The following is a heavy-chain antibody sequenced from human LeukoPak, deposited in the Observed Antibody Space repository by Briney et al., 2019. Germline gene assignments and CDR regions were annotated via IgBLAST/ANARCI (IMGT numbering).Heavy chain of an antibody. CDR2: IKSKTDPGTT. Sequence: GGSLRLSCAASGFSFSDAWMSWVRQAPGKGLEWVGRIKSKTDPGTTDYAAPLKGRFTISRDDSKNTLYLQMNSLKTEDTAVYYCARDVLYYYDSSAFNDAFDIWGQGTMVTVSS. CDR3: ARDVLYYYDSSAFNDAFDI. J-gene: IGHJ3*02. CDR1: GFSFSDAW. D-gene: IGHD3-22*01. V-gene: IGHV3-15*01.